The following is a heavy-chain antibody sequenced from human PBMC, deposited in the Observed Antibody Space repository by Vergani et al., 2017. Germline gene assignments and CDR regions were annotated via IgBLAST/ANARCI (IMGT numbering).Heavy chain of an antibody. D-gene: IGHD5-24*01. CDR3: ARDREMATIFHYYYYMDV. CDR1: GYTFTSYY. Sequence: QVQLVQSGAEVKKPGASVKVSCKASGYTFTSYYMPWVRQAPGQGLEWMGIINPSGGSTSYAQKFQGRVTMTRDTSTSTVYMELSSLRSEDTAVYYCARDREMATIFHYYYYMDVWGKGTTVTVSS. J-gene: IGHJ6*03. CDR2: INPSGGST. V-gene: IGHV1-46*01.